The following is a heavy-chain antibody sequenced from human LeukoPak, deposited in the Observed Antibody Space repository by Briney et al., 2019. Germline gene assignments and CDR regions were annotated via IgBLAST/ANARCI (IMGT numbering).Heavy chain of an antibody. Sequence: YPSETLSLTCAVYGGSFSGYYWSWIRQPPGKGLEWIGEINHSGSTNYNPSLKSRVTISVDTSKNQFSLKLSSVTAADTAEYYCARDMVRGSFDPWGQGTLVTVSS. V-gene: IGHV4-34*01. D-gene: IGHD3-10*01. CDR3: ARDMVRGSFDP. J-gene: IGHJ5*02. CDR2: INHSGST. CDR1: GGSFSGYY.